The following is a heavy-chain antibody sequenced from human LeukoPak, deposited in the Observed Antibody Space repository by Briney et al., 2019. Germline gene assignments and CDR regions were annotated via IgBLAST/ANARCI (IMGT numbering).Heavy chain of an antibody. Sequence: GASLRLSCAASGFTFSSCAMSWVRQAPGKGLEWVSTITGGGGTTYYADSVKGRFTISRDTSKNTLSLQMNSLKAEDTAVYYCARMREYSGNSYPNFDYWGQGTLVTVSS. CDR3: ARMREYSGNSYPNFDY. CDR2: ITGGGGTT. J-gene: IGHJ4*02. CDR1: GFTFSSCA. V-gene: IGHV3-23*01. D-gene: IGHD1-26*01.